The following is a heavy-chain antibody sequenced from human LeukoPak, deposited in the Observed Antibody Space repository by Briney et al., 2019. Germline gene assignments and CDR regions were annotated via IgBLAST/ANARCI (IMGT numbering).Heavy chain of an antibody. Sequence: GESLKISCEGSGYSFTSYWICWVRQMPGKDLEWMGIIYPGDSDTRYSPSFQGQVTISADKSISTAYLQWSSLKASDTAMYYCARRQYQDKGYAFDIWGQGTMVTVSS. CDR3: ARRQYQDKGYAFDI. D-gene: IGHD2-2*01. J-gene: IGHJ3*02. CDR1: GYSFTSYW. CDR2: IYPGDSDT. V-gene: IGHV5-51*01.